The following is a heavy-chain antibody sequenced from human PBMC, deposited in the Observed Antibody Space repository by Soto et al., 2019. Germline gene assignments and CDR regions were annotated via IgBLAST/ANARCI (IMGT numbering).Heavy chain of an antibody. CDR2: ISDNGGGT. J-gene: IGHJ4*02. V-gene: IGHV3-23*01. Sequence: WGSLRLSCAASGFTFSSYAMTWVRQAPGKGLEWVSTISDNGGGTYYADSVKGRFTISRDNSKKTLYLLMNSLRAEDTALYYCAKDALAVAGTFDSWGQGALVTVSS. CDR3: AKDALAVAGTFDS. CDR1: GFTFSSYA. D-gene: IGHD6-19*01.